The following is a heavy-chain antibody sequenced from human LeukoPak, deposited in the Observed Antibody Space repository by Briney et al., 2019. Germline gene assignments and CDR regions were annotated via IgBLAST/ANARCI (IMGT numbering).Heavy chain of an antibody. D-gene: IGHD4-17*01. V-gene: IGHV3-30*04. CDR3: ARGDTVTTYYFDY. CDR2: ILYDGSNK. Sequence: PGGSLRLSCAASGFTFSSYAIHWLRQAPGKVLEWAAVILYDGSNKYYADSVKGRFTISRDNSKNTLYLQMNSLRAEDTAVYYCARGDTVTTYYFDYWGQGTLVTVSS. J-gene: IGHJ4*02. CDR1: GFTFSSYA.